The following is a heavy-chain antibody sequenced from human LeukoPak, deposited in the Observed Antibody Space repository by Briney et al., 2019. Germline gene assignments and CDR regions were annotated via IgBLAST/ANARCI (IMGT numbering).Heavy chain of an antibody. Sequence: ASVKVSCKASGYTFTGYYIHWVRQAPGQGLEWMGRINPRSGVTYYVQKFEGRVTMTRDTSVSTVYMEVGNLTSDDTAMYFCARRGFDSWGQGTLVTVSS. V-gene: IGHV1-2*06. CDR3: ARRGFDS. CDR2: INPRSGVT. CDR1: GYTFTGYY. J-gene: IGHJ4*02. D-gene: IGHD3-16*01.